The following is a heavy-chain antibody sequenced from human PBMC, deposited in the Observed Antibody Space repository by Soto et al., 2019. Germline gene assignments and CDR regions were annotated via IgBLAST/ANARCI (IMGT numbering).Heavy chain of an antibody. CDR1: VDSITTYY. J-gene: IGHJ4*02. V-gene: IGHV4-4*07. CDR2: IDTSGNT. D-gene: IGHD1-7*01. Sequence: SETLSLTCTVSVDSITTYYWSCIRQPAGKGLEWIGRIDTSGNTNYNPSLTSRVTMSVDTSENQFSLKVTSLTAADTAVYYCASRDPGTSVDYWGQGTLVTVSS. CDR3: ASRDPGTSVDY.